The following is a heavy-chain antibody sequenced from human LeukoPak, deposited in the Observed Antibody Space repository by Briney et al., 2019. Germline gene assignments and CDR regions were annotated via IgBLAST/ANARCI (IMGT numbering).Heavy chain of an antibody. D-gene: IGHD2-21*02. V-gene: IGHV1-46*01. CDR3: ARSCGGDCSRWYFDL. J-gene: IGHJ2*01. CDR1: GYTFTSYY. Sequence: ASVKVSCKASGYTFTSYYTHWVRQAPGQGLEWMGIINPSGGSTSYAQKFQGRVTMTRDTSTSTVYMELSSLRSEDTAVYYCARSCGGDCSRWYFDLWGRGTLVTVSS. CDR2: INPSGGST.